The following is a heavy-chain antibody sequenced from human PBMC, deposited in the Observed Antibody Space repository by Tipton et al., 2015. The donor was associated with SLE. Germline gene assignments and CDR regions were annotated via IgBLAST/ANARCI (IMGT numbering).Heavy chain of an antibody. Sequence: TLSLTCTVSGGSISSGGYYWSWIRQHPGKGLEWIGYFYYSGSTYYNPSLKSRVTISVDTSKNQFSLKLSSVTAADTAVYYCARAYCSGGSCYWGADGMDVWGQGTTVTVSS. CDR3: ARAYCSGGSCYWGADGMDV. D-gene: IGHD2-15*01. V-gene: IGHV4-31*03. CDR1: GGSISSGGYY. J-gene: IGHJ6*02. CDR2: FYYSGST.